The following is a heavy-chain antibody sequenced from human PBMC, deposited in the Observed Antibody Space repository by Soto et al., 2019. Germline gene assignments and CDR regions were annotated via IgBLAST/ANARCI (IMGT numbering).Heavy chain of an antibody. CDR2: IYYSGST. Sequence: SETLSLTCTVSGGSISSSSYYWGWIRQPPGKGLEWIGSIYYSGSTYYNPSLKSRVTISVDTSKNQFSLKLSSVTAADTAVYYCARVYWNDAGFDYWGQGTLVTVSS. V-gene: IGHV4-39*01. CDR3: ARVYWNDAGFDY. CDR1: GGSISSSSYY. D-gene: IGHD1-1*01. J-gene: IGHJ4*02.